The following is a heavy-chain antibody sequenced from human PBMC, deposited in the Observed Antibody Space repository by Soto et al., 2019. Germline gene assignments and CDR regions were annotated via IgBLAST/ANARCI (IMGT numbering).Heavy chain of an antibody. V-gene: IGHV4-34*01. D-gene: IGHD2-2*01. CDR2: INHSGST. CDR1: GGSLSGYY. CDR3: ARLGYCSSTSCYGRDY. J-gene: IGHJ4*02. Sequence: SETLSLTCAVYGGSLSGYYWSWIRQPPGKGLEWIGEINHSGSTNYNPSLKSRVTISVDTSKNQFSLKLSSVTAADTAVYYCARLGYCSSTSCYGRDYWGQGTLVT.